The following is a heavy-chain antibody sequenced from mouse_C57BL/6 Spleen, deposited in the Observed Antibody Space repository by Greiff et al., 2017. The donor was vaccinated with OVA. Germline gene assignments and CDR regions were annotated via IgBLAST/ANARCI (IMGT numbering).Heavy chain of an antibody. J-gene: IGHJ3*01. CDR3: ARDYGSPWFAD. CDR2: IYPGDGDT. D-gene: IGHD1-1*01. Sequence: QVQLQQSGPELVKPGASVKISCKASGYAFSSSWMNWVKQRPGKGLEWIGRIYPGDGDTNYNGKFKGKATLTADKSSSTAYMHLSSLTSEDAAVYFCARDYGSPWFADWGQGTLVTVSA. V-gene: IGHV1-82*01. CDR1: GYAFSSSW.